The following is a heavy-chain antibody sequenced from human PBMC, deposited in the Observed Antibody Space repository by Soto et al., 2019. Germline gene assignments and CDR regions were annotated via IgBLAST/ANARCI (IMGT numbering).Heavy chain of an antibody. CDR3: ARDEGKEMAPSTPGLDY. V-gene: IGHV1-69*08. J-gene: IGHJ4*02. Sequence: QVQLVQSGAEVKKPGSSVKVSCKASGGTFSSYTISWVRQAPGQGLEWMGRIIPILGIANYAQKFQGRVTITADKSTSTAYMELSSLRSEDTAVYYCARDEGKEMAPSTPGLDYWGQGTLVTVSS. D-gene: IGHD5-12*01. CDR2: IIPILGIA. CDR1: GGTFSSYT.